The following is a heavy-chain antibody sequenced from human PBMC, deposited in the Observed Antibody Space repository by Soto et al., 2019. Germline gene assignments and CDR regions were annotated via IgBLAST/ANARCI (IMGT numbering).Heavy chain of an antibody. CDR3: ARDRQMYDILTGYRGSSFGMDV. J-gene: IGHJ6*02. D-gene: IGHD3-9*01. Sequence: QVQLVQSGAEVKKPGSSVKVSCKASGGTFSSYAISWVRQAPGQGLEWMGGIIPIFGTANYAQKFQGRVTITADESTSTAYMELSSLRSEDTAVYYCARDRQMYDILTGYRGSSFGMDVWGQGTTVTVSS. V-gene: IGHV1-69*12. CDR1: GGTFSSYA. CDR2: IIPIFGTA.